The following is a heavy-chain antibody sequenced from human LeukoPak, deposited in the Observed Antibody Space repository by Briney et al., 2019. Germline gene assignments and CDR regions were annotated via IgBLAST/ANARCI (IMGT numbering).Heavy chain of an antibody. CDR1: GFSFHAYA. D-gene: IGHD2-21*02. V-gene: IGHV3-23*01. Sequence: PGGSLRLSCAASGFSFHAYAMSWVRQAPGKGLEWVSAISGSGGSTYYADSVKGRFTISRDNSKNTLYLQMNSLRAEDTAVYYCAKDCGGDCYNWFDPWGQGTLVTVSS. J-gene: IGHJ5*02. CDR2: ISGSGGST. CDR3: AKDCGGDCYNWFDP.